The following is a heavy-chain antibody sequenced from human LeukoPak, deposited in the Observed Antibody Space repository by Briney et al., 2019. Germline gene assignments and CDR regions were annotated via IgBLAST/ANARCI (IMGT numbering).Heavy chain of an antibody. CDR2: INHSGST. V-gene: IGHV4-34*01. CDR1: GGSFSGYY. D-gene: IGHD5-12*01. Sequence: SETLSLTCAVYGGSFSGYYWSWIRQPPGKGLEWIGEINHSGSTNYNPSFKSRVTISVDTSKNQFSLKLNSVTAADTAVYYCAIDSGYDNFDYWGQGTLVTVSS. CDR3: AIDSGYDNFDY. J-gene: IGHJ4*02.